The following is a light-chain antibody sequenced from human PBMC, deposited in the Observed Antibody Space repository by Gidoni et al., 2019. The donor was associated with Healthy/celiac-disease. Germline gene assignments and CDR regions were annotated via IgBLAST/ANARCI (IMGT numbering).Light chain of an antibody. J-gene: IGKJ4*01. CDR3: HQSSSLPLT. Sequence: DIELTQSPAFQSVTPKEKVTITCRASQSIGSRLHWYQQKPDQAPKLLIKDASQSFSGVPSRFSGSGSGTDFTLTINSLEAEDAATYYCHQSSSLPLTFGGGTKVEIK. V-gene: IGKV6-21*01. CDR2: DAS. CDR1: QSIGSR.